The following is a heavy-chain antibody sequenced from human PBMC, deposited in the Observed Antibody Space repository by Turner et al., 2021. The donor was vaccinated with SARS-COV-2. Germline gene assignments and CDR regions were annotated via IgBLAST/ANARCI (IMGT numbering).Heavy chain of an antibody. Sequence: EVQLLESGGGLVQPGGSLRLSCSASGFTFSSYAMSWVRQAPGKGLEWVSAIRGSGGDTYYADSVKGRFTISRDNSKNTLYLQMNSLRAEDTALYYCAKDQKGAGDLEWLAGYYFYAMDVWGQGTTVTVSS. CDR2: IRGSGGDT. CDR1: GFTFSSYA. CDR3: AKDQKGAGDLEWLAGYYFYAMDV. D-gene: IGHD3-3*01. V-gene: IGHV3-23*01. J-gene: IGHJ6*02.